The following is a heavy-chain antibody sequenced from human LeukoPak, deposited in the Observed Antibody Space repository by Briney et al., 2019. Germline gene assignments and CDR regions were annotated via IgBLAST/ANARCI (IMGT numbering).Heavy chain of an antibody. V-gene: IGHV4-61*02. Sequence: SETLSLTCTVSGGSISSGSYYWSWIRQPAGKGLEWIGRIYTSGSTNYNPSLKSRVTISVDTSKNQFSLKLSSVTAADTAVYYCARELEDIVVVPAAHRYYYYYMDVWGKGTTVTVSS. CDR1: GGSISSGSYY. D-gene: IGHD2-2*01. CDR3: ARELEDIVVVPAAHRYYYYYMDV. CDR2: IYTSGST. J-gene: IGHJ6*03.